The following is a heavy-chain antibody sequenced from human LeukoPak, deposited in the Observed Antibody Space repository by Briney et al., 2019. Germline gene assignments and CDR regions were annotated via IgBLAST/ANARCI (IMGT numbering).Heavy chain of an antibody. CDR1: GGSISSYY. D-gene: IGHD5-12*01. CDR2: IYYSGRT. Sequence: SETLSLTCTVSGGSISSYYWSWIRQPPGKGLEWIGYIYYSGRTNYNPSLKSRVTISVDTSKNQFSLKLSSVTAADTAVYYCASVYGGSKKLDYWGQGTLVTVSS. CDR3: ASVYGGSKKLDY. J-gene: IGHJ4*02. V-gene: IGHV4-59*01.